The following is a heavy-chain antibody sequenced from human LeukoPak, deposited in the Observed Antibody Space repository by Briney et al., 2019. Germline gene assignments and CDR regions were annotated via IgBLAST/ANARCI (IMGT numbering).Heavy chain of an antibody. CDR2: IIPILSIA. V-gene: IGHV1-69*04. CDR1: GGTFSSYA. Sequence: EASVKVSCKASGGTFSSYAISWVRQAPGQGLEWMGRIIPILSIANYAQKFQGRVTITADKSTSTAYMELSSLRSEDTAVYYCASLFGGEDVDYWGQGTLVTVSS. D-gene: IGHD4-23*01. J-gene: IGHJ4*02. CDR3: ASLFGGEDVDY.